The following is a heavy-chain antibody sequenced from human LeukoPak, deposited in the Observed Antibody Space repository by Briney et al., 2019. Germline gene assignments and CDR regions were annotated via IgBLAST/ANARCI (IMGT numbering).Heavy chain of an antibody. V-gene: IGHV1-69*04. Sequence: GASVKVSCKASGGTFSSYAISWVRQAPGQGLEWMGRIIPILGIANYAQKFQGRVTITADKSTSTAYMELSSLRSEDTAVYYCARASAFYYYGSSGSYHDWGQGTLVTVSS. CDR2: IIPILGIA. CDR1: GGTFSSYA. D-gene: IGHD3-22*01. J-gene: IGHJ4*02. CDR3: ARASAFYYYGSSGSYHD.